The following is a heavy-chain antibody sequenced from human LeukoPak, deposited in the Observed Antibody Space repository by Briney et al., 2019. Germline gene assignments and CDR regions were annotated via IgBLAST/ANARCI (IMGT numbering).Heavy chain of an antibody. CDR3: TYLRTPYYKDKWLDP. J-gene: IGHJ5*02. V-gene: IGHV3-48*04. CDR2: ISSGSSPI. D-gene: IGHD3/OR15-3a*01. CDR1: GFTFRTFS. Sequence: GGSLRLSCAASGFTFRTFSMNWVRQAPGKGLEWLSYISSGSSPIYYADSVKGRFTISRDDAQNLVYLQMNSLRVEDTAVYYCTYLRTPYYKDKWLDPWGQGALVTVSS.